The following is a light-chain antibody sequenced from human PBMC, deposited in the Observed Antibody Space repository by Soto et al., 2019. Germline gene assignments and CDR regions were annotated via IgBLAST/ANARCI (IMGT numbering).Light chain of an antibody. CDR3: QSYDSSNPYVV. CDR1: SGSIASHY. J-gene: IGLJ2*01. V-gene: IGLV6-57*04. Sequence: NFMLTQPHSVSESPGKTVTISCTRTSGSIASHYVQWCQQRPGSAPTTVIFEDNQRPSGVPDRFSASIDSSSNSASLTISGLKTEDEADYYCQSYDSSNPYVVFGGGTKLTVL. CDR2: EDN.